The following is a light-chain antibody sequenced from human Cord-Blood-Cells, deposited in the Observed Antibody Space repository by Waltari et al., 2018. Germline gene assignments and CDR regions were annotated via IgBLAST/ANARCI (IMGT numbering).Light chain of an antibody. CDR3: AAWYDSLSGWV. CDR1: SSNIGSNY. CDR2: RNN. Sequence: QSVLTQPPSASGTPGQRVTISCSGSSSNIGSNYVYWYQQLPGTAPKLLIYRNNQRPSGVPARFSRSKSGTSASLAISGLRSEDEADYYCAAWYDSLSGWVFGGGTKLTVL. J-gene: IGLJ3*02. V-gene: IGLV1-47*01.